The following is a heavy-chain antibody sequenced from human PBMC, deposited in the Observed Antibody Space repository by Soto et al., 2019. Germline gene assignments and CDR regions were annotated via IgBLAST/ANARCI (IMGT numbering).Heavy chain of an antibody. V-gene: IGHV4-59*01. CDR3: ARGHYYYYGMDV. J-gene: IGHJ6*02. CDR2: IYYSGST. CDR1: GGSISSYY. Sequence: QVQLQESGPGLVKPSETLSLTCTVSGGSISSYYWSWIRQPPGKGLEWIGYIYYSGSTNYNPSLKSRVTISVDTSKNQFSLKLSSVTAADTAVYYCARGHYYYYGMDVWGQGTTVTVSS.